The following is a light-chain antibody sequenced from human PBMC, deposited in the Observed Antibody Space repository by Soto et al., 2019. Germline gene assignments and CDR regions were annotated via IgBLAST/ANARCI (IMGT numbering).Light chain of an antibody. V-gene: IGLV4-60*03. J-gene: IGLJ2*01. CDR3: ETWDSIPHVV. Sequence: QLVLTQSSSASASLGSSVKLTCTLSSGHSSYIIAWHQQQPGKAPRYLMKLEGSGSYNKGSGVPDRFSGSSSGADRYLTISNLQSEDEADYYCETWDSIPHVVFGGGTKLTV. CDR2: LEGSGSY. CDR1: SGHSSYI.